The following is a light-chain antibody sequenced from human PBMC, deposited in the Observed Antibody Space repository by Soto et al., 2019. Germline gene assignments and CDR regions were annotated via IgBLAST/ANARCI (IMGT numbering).Light chain of an antibody. Sequence: DIQMTQSPSSLSASVGDRVTITCQASQSISSYLNWYQQKPGKAPKLLIYAASSLQSGVPSRFSGSGSGTEFTLTISSLQPDDFATYYCQQYNSYSYTFGQGSK. CDR2: AAS. J-gene: IGKJ2*01. CDR3: QQYNSYSYT. V-gene: IGKV1-39*01. CDR1: QSISSY.